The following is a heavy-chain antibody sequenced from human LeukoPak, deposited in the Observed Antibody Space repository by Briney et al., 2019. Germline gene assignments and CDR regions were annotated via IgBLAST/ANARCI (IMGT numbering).Heavy chain of an antibody. J-gene: IGHJ6*02. CDR3: AKYLSAKGPPYALEV. Sequence: GGSLRLSCAASDFTFRSYAMQWVRQAQGKGLEWVSGISGSGDSTFYADSVKGRFTIFRDNSKNTLYLQMNSLRPEGTAVHYCAKYLSAKGPPYALEVWGQGTTVTVSS. V-gene: IGHV3-23*01. CDR2: ISGSGDST. CDR1: DFTFRSYA.